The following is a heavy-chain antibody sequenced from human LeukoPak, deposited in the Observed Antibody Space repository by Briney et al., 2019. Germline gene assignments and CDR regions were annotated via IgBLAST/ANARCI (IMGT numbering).Heavy chain of an antibody. Sequence: GGSLRLSCAASGFTFSSNWMTWVRQAPGKGLEWVANINTDGSQRDCVDSLKGRFTISRDNSKNTLYLQMNSLRAEDTAVYYCAKASAMIVVVSKHFDYWGQGTLVTVSS. J-gene: IGHJ4*02. CDR3: AKASAMIVVVSKHFDY. V-gene: IGHV3-7*03. D-gene: IGHD3-22*01. CDR2: INTDGSQR. CDR1: GFTFSSNW.